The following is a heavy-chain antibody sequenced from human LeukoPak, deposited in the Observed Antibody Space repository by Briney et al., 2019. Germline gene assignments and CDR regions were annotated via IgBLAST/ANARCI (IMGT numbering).Heavy chain of an antibody. CDR2: ISYDGSNK. J-gene: IGHJ4*02. CDR1: GFTFSSYA. Sequence: GGSLRLSCAASGFTFSSYAMHWVRQAPGKGLEWVAVISYDGSNKYYADSVKGRFTISRDNSNNTLYLQMNSLRAADTAVYYCARGQKYRSGYTVTGLGSGYFDYWGQGTLVTVSS. V-gene: IGHV3-30*04. D-gene: IGHD5-18*01. CDR3: ARGQKYRSGYTVTGLGSGYFDY.